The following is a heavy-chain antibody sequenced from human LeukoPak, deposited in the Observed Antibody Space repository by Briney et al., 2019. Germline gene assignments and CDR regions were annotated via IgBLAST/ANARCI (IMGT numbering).Heavy chain of an antibody. Sequence: PGGSLRLSCAASGFTFSSYAMSWVRQAPGKGLEWVSAISGSGGSTYYADSVKGRFTISRDNSKNTLYLQMNSLRAEDTAVYYCAKSRGSGGWYWNRLNNGDALDYWGQGTLVTVSS. CDR1: GFTFSSYA. CDR3: AKSRGSGGWYWNRLNNGDALDY. V-gene: IGHV3-23*01. J-gene: IGHJ4*02. D-gene: IGHD6-19*01. CDR2: ISGSGGST.